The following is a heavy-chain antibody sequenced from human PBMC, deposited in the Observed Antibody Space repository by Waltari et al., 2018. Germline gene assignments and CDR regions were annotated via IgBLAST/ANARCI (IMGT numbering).Heavy chain of an antibody. D-gene: IGHD6-6*01. V-gene: IGHV4-38-2*01. CDR1: GYSISSGYY. Sequence: QVQLQESGPGLVKPSETLSLTCAVSGYSISSGYYWGWIRQPPGNGLECIGSISHRGSTYYNPSLKSRVTISVDTSKNQFSLKLSSVTAADTAVYYCARRGSSGWFDPWGQGTLVTVSS. CDR3: ARRGSSGWFDP. J-gene: IGHJ5*02. CDR2: ISHRGST.